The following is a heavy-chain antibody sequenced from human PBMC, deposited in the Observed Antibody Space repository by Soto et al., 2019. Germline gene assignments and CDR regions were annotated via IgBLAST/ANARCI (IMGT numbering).Heavy chain of an antibody. V-gene: IGHV3-74*01. J-gene: IGHJ6*02. CDR1: VVPLMRYC. D-gene: IGHD3-10*01. CDR2: MNEDGGTT. Sequence: PSWSLGLSCAASVVPLMRYCMHWVRPTPGKGLVWVSRMNEDGGTTDYADSVKGRFTISRDNAKNTLYPQMNSLRVVDMAVYYCASDLSGRADVWGQGTTVTVS. CDR3: ASDLSGRADV.